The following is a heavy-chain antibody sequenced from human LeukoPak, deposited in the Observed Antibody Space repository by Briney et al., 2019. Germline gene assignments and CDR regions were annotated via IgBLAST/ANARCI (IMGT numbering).Heavy chain of an antibody. J-gene: IGHJ4*02. CDR3: VSDSNLSFDY. V-gene: IGHV3-74*01. Sequence: GSLRLSCAASGLTLSSYWMHWVRQAPGKGLVWVSHINTDGTATTYADSVKGRFTISRDNAKNTLYLQMNSLRAEDTAVYYCVSDSNLSFDYWGQGALVTVSS. D-gene: IGHD1-14*01. CDR1: GLTLSSYW. CDR2: INTDGTAT.